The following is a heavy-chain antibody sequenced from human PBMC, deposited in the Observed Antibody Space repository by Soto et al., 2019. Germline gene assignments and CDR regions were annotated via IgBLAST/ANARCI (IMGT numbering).Heavy chain of an antibody. CDR3: ASTALNCSSTSCYAY. Sequence: QVHLQQWGAGLLKPSETLSLTCAVYGGSFSGYYWSWIRQSPGKGLEWIGEVNHSGSTNYNPSLKSRVTISVDTSKNQFSLKLSSVTAADTAVYYCASTALNCSSTSCYAYWGQGTLLTVSS. CDR1: GGSFSGYY. V-gene: IGHV4-34*01. D-gene: IGHD2-2*01. CDR2: VNHSGST. J-gene: IGHJ4*02.